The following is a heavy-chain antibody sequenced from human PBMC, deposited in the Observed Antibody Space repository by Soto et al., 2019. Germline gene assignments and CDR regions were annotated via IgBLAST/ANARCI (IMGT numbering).Heavy chain of an antibody. CDR3: ARGGAYCGGDCYSSFDY. D-gene: IGHD2-21*02. CDR1: GFPFSSYW. Sequence: GGSLRLSCAASGFPFSSYWMHWVRQAPGKGLVWVSRINSDGSSTSYADSVKGRFTISRDNAKNTLYLQMNSLRAEDTAVYYCARGGAYCGGDCYSSFDYWGQGTLVTVSS. CDR2: INSDGSST. V-gene: IGHV3-74*01. J-gene: IGHJ4*02.